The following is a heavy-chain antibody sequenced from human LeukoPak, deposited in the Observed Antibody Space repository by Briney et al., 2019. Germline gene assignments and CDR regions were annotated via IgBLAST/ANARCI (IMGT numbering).Heavy chain of an antibody. D-gene: IGHD3-9*01. CDR3: AKAGAYDILTGYYLGDFDH. Sequence: GGSLRLSCAASGFTFSTYWMSWVRQAPGKGLEWVANIKQDGSEEYYVDSVKGRFTISRDNAKNTLYLQMNSLRAEDTAVYYCAKAGAYDILTGYYLGDFDHWGQGTLVTASS. CDR2: IKQDGSEE. CDR1: GFTFSTYW. V-gene: IGHV3-7*03. J-gene: IGHJ4*02.